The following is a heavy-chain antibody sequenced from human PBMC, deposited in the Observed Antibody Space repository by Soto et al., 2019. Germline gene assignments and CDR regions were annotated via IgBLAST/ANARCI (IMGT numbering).Heavy chain of an antibody. CDR1: GGSISSYY. CDR2: IYYSGST. CDR3: ARAILGTTGTTGWYFDL. Sequence: QVQLQESGPGLVKPSVTLSLTCTVSGGSISSYYWSWIRLPPGKGLEWIGYIYYSGSTNYNPSHNRRVTISVDTSKTQCSLKLSSVTAADTAVYYCARAILGTTGTTGWYFDLWGRGTLVTVSS. D-gene: IGHD1-1*01. V-gene: IGHV4-59*01. J-gene: IGHJ2*01.